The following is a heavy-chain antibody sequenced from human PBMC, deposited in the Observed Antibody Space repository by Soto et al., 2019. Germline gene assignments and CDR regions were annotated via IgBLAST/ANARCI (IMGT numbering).Heavy chain of an antibody. V-gene: IGHV3-21*01. CDR1: GFTFNTYD. CDR3: VRSGTASLLSHSWFAT. D-gene: IGHD2-21*01. CDR2: ITTSSAYI. J-gene: IGHJ5*02. Sequence: EVQLVESGGGLVKPGGSLRLSCAASGFTFNTYDMNWVRQAPGKGLEWVSSITTSSAYIYYADSLKGRITISRDNAKNSLSLQMNRLRAEDTPVYYCVRSGTASLLSHSWFATWAQGNRVNVPS.